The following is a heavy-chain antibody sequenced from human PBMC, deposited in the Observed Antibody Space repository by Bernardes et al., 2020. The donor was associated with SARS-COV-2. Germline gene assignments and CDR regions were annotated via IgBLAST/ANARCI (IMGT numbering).Heavy chain of an antibody. Sequence: VGALLLSCAASGFSFSSSWMSWVRQSPGRGLEWVANIRQDGSEQQYVDSMKGRFTISRDNAKDSLYLQMNSLRAEDTAVYYCARYSRSMPSYWGQGTLVTVSS. D-gene: IGHD1-26*01. CDR3: ARYSRSMPSY. J-gene: IGHJ4*02. V-gene: IGHV3-7*01. CDR1: GFSFSSSW. CDR2: IRQDGSEQ.